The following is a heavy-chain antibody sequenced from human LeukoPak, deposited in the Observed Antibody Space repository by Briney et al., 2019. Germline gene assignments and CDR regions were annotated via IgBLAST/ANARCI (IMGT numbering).Heavy chain of an antibody. J-gene: IGHJ4*02. D-gene: IGHD3-16*01. CDR3: ARRGYFDY. Sequence: SETLSLTCAVYGGSFSGYYWSWIRQPPGKGLEWIGEINHSGSTSYNPSLKSRVTISVDTSKTQFSLKLSSVTAADTAVYYCARRGYFDYWGQGTLVTVSS. CDR2: INHSGST. CDR1: GGSFSGYY. V-gene: IGHV4-34*01.